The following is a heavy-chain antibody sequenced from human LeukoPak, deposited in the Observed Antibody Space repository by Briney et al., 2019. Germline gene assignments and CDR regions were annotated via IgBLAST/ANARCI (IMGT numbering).Heavy chain of an antibody. Sequence: ASVKVSCKASGYTFTSYGISWVRQAPGQGLEWMGRIIPILGIANYAQKFQGRVTITADKSTSTAYMELSSLRSEDTAVYYCARDSGVPFDYGAREPLATASS. CDR1: GYTFTSYG. D-gene: IGHD3-10*01. CDR2: IIPILGIA. J-gene: IGHJ4*02. CDR3: ARDSGVPFDY. V-gene: IGHV1-69*04.